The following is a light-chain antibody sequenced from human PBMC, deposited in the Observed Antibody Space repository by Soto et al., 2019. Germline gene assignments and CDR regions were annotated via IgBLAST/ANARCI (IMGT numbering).Light chain of an antibody. V-gene: IGKV1-16*02. CDR2: GAS. J-gene: IGKJ5*01. CDR1: QAISNY. CDR3: QHYNTYPIT. Sequence: DIQMTQSPSSLSASVGDRVTITCRASQAISNYVAWFQQKPGKAPKSLIYGASSLRSGVPSKFSGSGSGTDFTLTISNLQPEDFATYHCQHYNTYPITFGQGTRLEI.